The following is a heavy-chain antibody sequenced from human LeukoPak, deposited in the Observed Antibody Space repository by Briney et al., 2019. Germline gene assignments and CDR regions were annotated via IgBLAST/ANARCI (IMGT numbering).Heavy chain of an antibody. J-gene: IGHJ5*02. CDR1: GASISSYY. CDR2: IYYSGST. CDR3: ARHRYYYDSSGYYYQP. D-gene: IGHD3-22*01. V-gene: IGHV4-59*01. Sequence: SETLSLTCTVSGASISSYYWSWIRQPPGKGLEWIGYIYYSGSTNYNPSLKSRVTISVDTSKNQFSQRLSSVTAADTAVYYCARHRYYYDSSGYYYQPWGQGTLVTVSS.